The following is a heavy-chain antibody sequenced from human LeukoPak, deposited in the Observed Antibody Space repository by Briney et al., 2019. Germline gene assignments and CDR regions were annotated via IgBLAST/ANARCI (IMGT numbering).Heavy chain of an antibody. D-gene: IGHD3-22*01. CDR1: GYTFTGYY. V-gene: IGHV1-2*02. J-gene: IGHJ3*02. Sequence: ASVTVSCKASGYTFTGYYLHWVRQAPGQGLEWMGWINPNSGDTNYAQKLQGRVTLTRDTSISTAYMELSRLRSDDTAVYYCARIMNYFDSSGYTPEGAFDIRGQGTMVTVSS. CDR2: INPNSGDT. CDR3: ARIMNYFDSSGYTPEGAFDI.